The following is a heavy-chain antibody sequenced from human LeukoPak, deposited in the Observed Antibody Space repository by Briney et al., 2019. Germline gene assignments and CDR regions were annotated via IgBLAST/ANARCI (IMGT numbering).Heavy chain of an antibody. CDR1: GFTFNSSG. D-gene: IGHD3-9*01. J-gene: IGHJ6*03. Sequence: PGGALRLSCAASGFTFNSSGMSWVRQAPGEGLEWVSAISGSGGSTNDADSVKGRFTISRDNSKNTLYVQMNSLRVEDTAVYYCAKDGGEYYDILTGYYPRLYYMDVWGKGTTVTISS. CDR2: ISGSGGST. V-gene: IGHV3-23*01. CDR3: AKDGGEYYDILTGYYPRLYYMDV.